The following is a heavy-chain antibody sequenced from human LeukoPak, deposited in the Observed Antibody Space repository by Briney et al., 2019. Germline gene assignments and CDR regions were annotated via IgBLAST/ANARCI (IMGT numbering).Heavy chain of an antibody. CDR3: ARVRRRDGYNYEDN. V-gene: IGHV3-66*01. CDR2: IYAGGST. D-gene: IGHD5-24*01. J-gene: IGHJ4*02. CDR1: GFSVSSNL. Sequence: GGSLRLSCAASGFSVSSNLMSWVRQAPGKGLEWVSIIYAGGSTYYADSVKGRFTVSRDNFKNTLFLQMNSPRAENTAVYYCARVRRRDGYNYEDNWGQGTLVTVSS.